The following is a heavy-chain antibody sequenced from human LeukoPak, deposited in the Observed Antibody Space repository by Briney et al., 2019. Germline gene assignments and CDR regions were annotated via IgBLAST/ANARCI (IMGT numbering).Heavy chain of an antibody. V-gene: IGHV3-7*01. CDR2: IKEDGSEK. J-gene: IGHJ4*02. CDR3: ARRKTWHSVFEY. CDR1: GFSFNSYW. Sequence: PGGSLRLSCAASGFSFNSYWMSWVRQAPGKGLEWVANIKEDGSEKYYVDSVKGRFTSSGDNAKNSVYLQMNSLRAEDTAVYYCARRKTWHSVFEYWGQGTLVIVSS. D-gene: IGHD2-21*01.